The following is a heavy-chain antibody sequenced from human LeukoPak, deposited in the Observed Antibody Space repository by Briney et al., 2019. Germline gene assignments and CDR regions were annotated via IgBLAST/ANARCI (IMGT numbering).Heavy chain of an antibody. J-gene: IGHJ2*01. CDR1: GFTFNSYA. Sequence: GRSLRLSCAASGFTFNSYAMHWVRQAPGKGLERVALISYDGTKKYFADSVKSRFTISRDNSMKTLDLQMNTLSADDTAIYYCARSPYLGSGYFDLWGRGTLVTVSS. D-gene: IGHD1-26*01. CDR3: ARSPYLGSGYFDL. V-gene: IGHV3-30*01. CDR2: ISYDGTKK.